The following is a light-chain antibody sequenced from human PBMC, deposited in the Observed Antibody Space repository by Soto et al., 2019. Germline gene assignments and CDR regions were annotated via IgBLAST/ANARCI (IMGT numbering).Light chain of an antibody. CDR3: QQYYSYSG. J-gene: IGKJ4*01. Sequence: DIQMTQSPSTLSASVGDRVTITCRASQSISSWLAWYQQKPGKAPKLLIYDASSLESGVESRFSGSGSGIECTLTIGNLQADGFAAFYCQQYYSYSGFDGGTEVEIK. CDR1: QSISSW. V-gene: IGKV1-5*01. CDR2: DAS.